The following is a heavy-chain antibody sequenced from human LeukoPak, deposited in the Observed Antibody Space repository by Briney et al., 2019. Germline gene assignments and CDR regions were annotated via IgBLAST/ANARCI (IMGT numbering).Heavy chain of an antibody. D-gene: IGHD3-22*01. J-gene: IGHJ3*02. CDR2: INPNSGGT. V-gene: IGHV1-2*02. CDR1: GYTFTGYY. CDR3: ARDRDPTMIVVEYAFDI. Sequence: ASVKVSCKASGYTFTGYYMHWVRQAPGQGLEWMGWINPNSGGTNYAQKFRGRVTMTRDTSISTAYMELSRLRSDDTAVYYCARDRDPTMIVVEYAFDIWGQGTMVTVSS.